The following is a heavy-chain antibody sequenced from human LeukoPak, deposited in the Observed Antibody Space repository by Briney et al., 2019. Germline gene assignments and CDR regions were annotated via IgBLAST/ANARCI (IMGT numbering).Heavy chain of an antibody. Sequence: SGTLSLTCTVSGGSISSSSYYWGWIRQPPGKGLEWIGSIYYSGSTYYNPSLKSRVTISVDTSSNQYSLKLSSVTAADTAVYYCAKSTPVEVDYWGQGALVTVSS. CDR3: AKSTPVEVDY. CDR1: GGSISSSSYY. J-gene: IGHJ4*02. CDR2: IYYSGST. V-gene: IGHV4-39*01.